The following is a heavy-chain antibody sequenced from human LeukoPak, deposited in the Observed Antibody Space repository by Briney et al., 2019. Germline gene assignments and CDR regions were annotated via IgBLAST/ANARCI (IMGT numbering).Heavy chain of an antibody. CDR2: IRYDGSNK. V-gene: IGHV3-30*02. Sequence: GGSLRLSCAASGFTFSSYGMHWVRQAPGKGLEWVAFIRYDGSNKYYADSVKGRFTIPRDNSKNTLYLQMNSLRAEDTAVYYCAKDRVGFYYDSSGYYYTGFDYWGQGTLVTVSS. CDR1: GFTFSSYG. D-gene: IGHD3-22*01. CDR3: AKDRVGFYYDSSGYYYTGFDY. J-gene: IGHJ4*02.